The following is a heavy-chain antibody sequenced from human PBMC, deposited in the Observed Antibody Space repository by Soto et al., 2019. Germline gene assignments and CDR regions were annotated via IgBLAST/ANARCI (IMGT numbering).Heavy chain of an antibody. CDR2: ISSSSSYI. Sequence: GGSLRLSCAASGFTFGSYSMNWVRQAPGKGLEWVSSISSSSSYIYYADSVKGRFTISRDNAKNSLYLQMNSLRAEDTAVYYCASFGGSGGSFSPRFDPWGQGTLVTVSS. CDR1: GFTFGSYS. V-gene: IGHV3-21*01. J-gene: IGHJ5*02. D-gene: IGHD2-15*01. CDR3: ASFGGSGGSFSPRFDP.